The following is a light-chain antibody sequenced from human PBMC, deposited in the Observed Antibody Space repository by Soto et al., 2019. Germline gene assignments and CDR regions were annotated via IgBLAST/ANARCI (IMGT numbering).Light chain of an antibody. CDR3: ETWDSNTRV. Sequence: QSVLTQSSSASASLGSSVKLTCTLSSGHRSYIIAWHQQQPGKAPRYLMNLESRGNYNKGSGVPDRFSGSSSGADCYLTISDLQSEGEADYYCETWDSNTRVFGGGTKLTVL. CDR2: LESRGNY. CDR1: SGHRSYI. V-gene: IGLV4-60*03. J-gene: IGLJ3*02.